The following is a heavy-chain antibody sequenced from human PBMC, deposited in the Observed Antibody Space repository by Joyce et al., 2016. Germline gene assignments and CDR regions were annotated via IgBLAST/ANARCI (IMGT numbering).Heavy chain of an antibody. Sequence: EVQLVESGGGLVQPGGSLRLSCAASGFIFSNYTMKWVRQGTGKGLEWVSNISRSSRTIYYADSVKGRFTSSRDNAKNSLYLQMNSLRAEDTAVYYCARKKYYGSGSYYKYYYYAMDVWGQGTTVTVSS. CDR2: ISRSSRTI. CDR1: GFIFSNYT. D-gene: IGHD3-10*01. V-gene: IGHV3-48*04. CDR3: ARKKYYGSGSYYKYYYYAMDV. J-gene: IGHJ6*02.